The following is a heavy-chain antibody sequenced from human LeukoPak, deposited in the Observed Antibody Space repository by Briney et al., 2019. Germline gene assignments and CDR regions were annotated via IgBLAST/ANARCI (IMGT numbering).Heavy chain of an antibody. CDR3: ARGENWFDP. CDR1: GGSFSGYY. Sequence: SETLSLTCAVYGGSFSGYYWSWIRQPPGKGLEWIGEINHSGSTNYNPSLKSRVTISVDTSKNQFSLKLSSVTAADTAVYYCARGENWFDPWGQGTLVTVSS. J-gene: IGHJ5*02. V-gene: IGHV4-34*01. CDR2: INHSGST.